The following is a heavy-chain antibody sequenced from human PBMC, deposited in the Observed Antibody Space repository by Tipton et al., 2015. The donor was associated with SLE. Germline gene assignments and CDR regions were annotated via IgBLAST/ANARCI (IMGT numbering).Heavy chain of an antibody. CDR1: GGSISSHY. Sequence: TLSLTCTVSGGSISSHYWSWIRQPPGKGLEWIGYIYYSGSTNYNPSLKSRVTISVDTSKNQFSLKLSSVTAADTAVYYCARHAGIAARPNWFDPWGQGTLVTVSS. CDR2: IYYSGST. CDR3: ARHAGIAARPNWFDP. D-gene: IGHD6-6*01. V-gene: IGHV4-59*08. J-gene: IGHJ5*02.